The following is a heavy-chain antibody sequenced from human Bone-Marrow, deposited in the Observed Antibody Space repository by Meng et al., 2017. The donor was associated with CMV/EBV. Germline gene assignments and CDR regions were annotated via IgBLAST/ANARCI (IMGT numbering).Heavy chain of an antibody. J-gene: IGHJ4*02. CDR1: GFTFSSYA. Sequence: RLSCAASGFTFSSYAFHWVRQAPGKGLEWVAIISYDGSNKYYTDSVKGRFTISRDNSKNTLYLQMNSLRAEDTAMYYCVRRDSGSFDYWGRGTLVTVSS. V-gene: IGHV3-30-3*01. CDR3: VRRDSGSFDY. CDR2: ISYDGSNK. D-gene: IGHD3-22*01.